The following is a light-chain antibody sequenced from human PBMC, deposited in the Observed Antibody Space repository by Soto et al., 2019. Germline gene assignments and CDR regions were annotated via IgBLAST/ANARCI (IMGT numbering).Light chain of an antibody. CDR2: DAS. CDR3: QQYGDSLLT. CDR1: HIVTGDY. J-gene: IGKJ1*01. Sequence: EVLLTQSPGTLSLSPGEGATLSCMSIHIVTGDYLAWYQQKPGQAPRLLMYDASTRATGIPDRFSGSGSGTDFTLIISRLEPEDFAVYYCQQYGDSLLTFGQGTKVDIK. V-gene: IGKV3-20*01.